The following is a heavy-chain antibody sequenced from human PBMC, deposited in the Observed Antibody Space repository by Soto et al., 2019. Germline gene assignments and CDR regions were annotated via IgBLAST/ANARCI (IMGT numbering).Heavy chain of an antibody. Sequence: SETLSLTCTVSGDSISSSSYYWGWIRQPPGKGLEWIGDIYYSGTTHYNPPLKSRVTISIDTSKNQFSLHLRSVTAADTAVYFCASLKGALFITLHNWFDPWGQGTPVTVSS. CDR3: ASLKGALFITLHNWFDP. CDR2: IYYSGTT. D-gene: IGHD3-16*02. CDR1: GDSISSSSYY. J-gene: IGHJ5*02. V-gene: IGHV4-39*01.